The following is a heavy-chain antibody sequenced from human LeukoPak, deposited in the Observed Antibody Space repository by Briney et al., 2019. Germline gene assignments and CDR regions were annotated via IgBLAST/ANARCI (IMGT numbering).Heavy chain of an antibody. CDR2: TVGGGDGT. J-gene: IGHJ4*02. Sequence: PSETLSLTCSVSGGSISTYYWSWIRQPPGKGLEWVAVTVGGGDGTYYADSVKGRFTISRDNSNNTLYLQMNSLRAEDTAVYYCAKLTTSWGQGTLVTVSS. D-gene: IGHD4-11*01. V-gene: IGHV3-23*01. CDR1: GGSISTYY. CDR3: AKLTTS.